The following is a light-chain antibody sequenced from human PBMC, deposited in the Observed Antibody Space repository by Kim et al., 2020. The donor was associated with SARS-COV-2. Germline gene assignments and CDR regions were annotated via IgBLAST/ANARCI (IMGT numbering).Light chain of an antibody. J-gene: IGKJ3*01. CDR2: GAS. CDR1: QSVSNN. Sequence: VSPGERATLSCRASQSVSNNLAWYQHKPGQAPRLLLFGASNRATGVPARFSGSGSGTEFTLTISSLESEDFAVYYCQQYNSWPLTFGPGTKVDIK. V-gene: IGKV3-15*01. CDR3: QQYNSWPLT.